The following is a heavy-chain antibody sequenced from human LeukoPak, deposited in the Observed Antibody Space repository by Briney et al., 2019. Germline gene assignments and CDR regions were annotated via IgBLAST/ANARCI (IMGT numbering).Heavy chain of an antibody. V-gene: IGHV1-8*01. CDR2: MNPNSGNT. D-gene: IGHD6-13*01. J-gene: IGHJ6*02. Sequence: ASVKVSCKASVYTFTSYDINWVRQATGQGLEWMGWMNPNSGNTGYAQKFQGRVTMTRNTSISTAYMELSSLRSEDTAVYYCARGQVYSSSWGDYYYGMDVRGQGTTVTVSS. CDR3: ARGQVYSSSWGDYYYGMDV. CDR1: VYTFTSYD.